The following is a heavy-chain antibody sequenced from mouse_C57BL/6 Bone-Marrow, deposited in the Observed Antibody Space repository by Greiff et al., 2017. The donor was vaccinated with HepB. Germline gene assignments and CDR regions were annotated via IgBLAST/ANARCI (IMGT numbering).Heavy chain of an antibody. CDR2: IDPNSGGT. CDR1: GYTFTSYW. Sequence: QVQLQQPGAELVKPGASVKLSCKASGYTFTSYWMHWVKQRPGRGLEWIGRIDPNSGGTKYNEKFKSKATLTVDKPSSTAYMQLSSLTSEDSTVYEYARVIYYEYDGGFAYGGQGTLVTVTA. CDR3: ARVIYYEYDGGFAY. V-gene: IGHV1-72*01. D-gene: IGHD2-4*01. J-gene: IGHJ3*01.